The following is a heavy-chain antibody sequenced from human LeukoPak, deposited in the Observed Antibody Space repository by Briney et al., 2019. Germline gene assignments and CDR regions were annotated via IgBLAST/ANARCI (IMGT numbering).Heavy chain of an antibody. Sequence: PSETLSLTCAVSGGPFSGYFWSWIRQSSGKGLEWIGEIHNSGTTNYNPSLNSRVTISEDTSKKQFYLILISGTAADAAVYYCARRYYYNLGIVPFDFGAQGPLVPVPS. CDR1: GGPFSGYF. V-gene: IGHV4-34*01. CDR2: IHNSGTT. CDR3: ARRYYYNLGIVPFDF. J-gene: IGHJ4*02. D-gene: IGHD3-10*01.